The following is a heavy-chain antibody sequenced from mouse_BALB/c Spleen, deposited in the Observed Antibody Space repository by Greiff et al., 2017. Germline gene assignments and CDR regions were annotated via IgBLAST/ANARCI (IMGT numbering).Heavy chain of an antibody. CDR3: AGWFHYYAMDY. CDR2: ISYSGST. CDR1: GYSITSDYA. V-gene: IGHV3-2*02. D-gene: IGHD2-3*01. J-gene: IGHJ4*01. Sequence: EVKLQESGPGLVKPSQSLSLTCTVTGYSITSDYAWNWIRQFPGNKLEWMGYISYSGSTSYNPSLKSRISITRDTSKNQFFLQLNSVTTEDTATYYCAGWFHYYAMDYWGQGTSVTVSS.